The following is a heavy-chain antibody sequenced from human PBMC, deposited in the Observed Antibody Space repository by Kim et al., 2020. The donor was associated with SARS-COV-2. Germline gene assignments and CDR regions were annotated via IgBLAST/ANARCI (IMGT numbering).Heavy chain of an antibody. J-gene: IGHJ4*02. CDR3: AKAPFLVIITILFDY. CDR2: ISWNSGSI. D-gene: IGHD3-9*01. CDR1: GFTFGDYA. Sequence: GGSLRLSCAASGFTFGDYAMHWVRQAPGKGLEWVSGISWNSGSISYADSVKGRFTISRDNAKNSLYLQMNSLRAEDTALYYCAKAPFLVIITILFDYWGQGTLVTVSS. V-gene: IGHV3-9*01.